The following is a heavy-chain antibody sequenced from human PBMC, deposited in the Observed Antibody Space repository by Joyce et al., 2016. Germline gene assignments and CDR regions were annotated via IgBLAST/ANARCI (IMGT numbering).Heavy chain of an antibody. J-gene: IGHJ4*02. Sequence: QVQLVESGGGLVKPGGSLRLSCAASGFTFSDYYMCWIRRARAKGIEWVSYIRSSSSYTKYADSVKGRFTISRDNAKNSLYLQMNSLRAEDTAVYYCARGGGMKYYDILTGYYWGQGTLVTVSS. V-gene: IGHV3-11*06. CDR1: GFTFSDYY. CDR2: IRSSSSYT. CDR3: ARGGGMKYYDILTGYY. D-gene: IGHD3-9*01.